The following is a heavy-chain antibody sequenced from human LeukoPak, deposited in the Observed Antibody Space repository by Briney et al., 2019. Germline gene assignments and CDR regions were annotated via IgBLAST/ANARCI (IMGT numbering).Heavy chain of an antibody. CDR2: INHSGST. Sequence: LSETLSLTCAVYGESFSGYYWSWIRQPPGKGLEWIGEINHSGSTNYNPSLKSRVTISVDTSKNQFSLKLSSVTAADTAVYYCARGRPPSGYDFSYWGQGALVTVSS. J-gene: IGHJ4*02. CDR1: GESFSGYY. CDR3: ARGRPPSGYDFSY. V-gene: IGHV4-34*01. D-gene: IGHD5-12*01.